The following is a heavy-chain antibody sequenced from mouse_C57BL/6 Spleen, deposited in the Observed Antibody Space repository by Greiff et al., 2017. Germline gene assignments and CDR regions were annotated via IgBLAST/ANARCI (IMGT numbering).Heavy chain of an antibody. V-gene: IGHV1-15*01. Sequence: QVQLQQSGAELVRPGASVTLSCKASGYTFTDYEMHWVKQTPVHGLAWIGSIDPETGGTAYNQKFKGKAILTADKSSSTAYMELRSLTSEDSAVYYCTRSAYYGSSYPYWYFDVWGTGTTVTVSS. CDR2: IDPETGGT. J-gene: IGHJ1*03. CDR3: TRSAYYGSSYPYWYFDV. D-gene: IGHD1-1*01. CDR1: GYTFTDYE.